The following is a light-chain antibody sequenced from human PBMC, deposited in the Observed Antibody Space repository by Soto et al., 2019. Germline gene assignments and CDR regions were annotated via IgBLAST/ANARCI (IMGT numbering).Light chain of an antibody. J-gene: IGKJ5*01. V-gene: IGKV3-11*01. CDR2: DAS. CDR3: QQRSNWTPLT. Sequence: EIVLTQSTATLSLSPGEIATLSCRASQSVSSYLAWYQQKPGQAPRLLIYDASNRATGIPARFSGSGSGTDFTLTISSLEPEDCAVYYCQQRSNWTPLTFGQGTRRDTK. CDR1: QSVSSY.